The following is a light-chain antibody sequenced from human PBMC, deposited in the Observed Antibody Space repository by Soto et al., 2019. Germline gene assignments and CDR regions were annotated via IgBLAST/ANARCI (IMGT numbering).Light chain of an antibody. CDR1: QGISSY. Sequence: GDGVTITCRASQGISSYLAWYQQKPGKAPKILIYAASTLQGGVPSRFSGSGSGTDFTLTISSLQPEDFATYYCQQLNSYSITFGQGTRLEIK. J-gene: IGKJ5*01. CDR3: QQLNSYSIT. CDR2: AAS. V-gene: IGKV1-9*01.